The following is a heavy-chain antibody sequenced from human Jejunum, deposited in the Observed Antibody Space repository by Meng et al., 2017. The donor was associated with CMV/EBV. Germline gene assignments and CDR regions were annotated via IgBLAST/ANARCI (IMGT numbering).Heavy chain of an antibody. D-gene: IGHD5-12*01. V-gene: IGHV4-34*08. CDR2: IDHLRRT. CDR1: GGTFRAYT. J-gene: IGHJ4*02. Sequence: QVLLQCWGTVLLKPSATLSLTGTLSGGTFRAYTWSWIRQAPGKGLECIAEIDHLRRTNFTPSLKSRVSISRATSRDLFSLRLNSVTAADTAVYYCATADEYAIKYWGQGTLVTVSS. CDR3: ATADEYAIKY.